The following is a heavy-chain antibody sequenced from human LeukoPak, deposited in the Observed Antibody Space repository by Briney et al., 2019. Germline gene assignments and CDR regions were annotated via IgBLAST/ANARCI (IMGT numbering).Heavy chain of an antibody. CDR2: MHSDGST. CDR1: GFAVSSNY. J-gene: IGHJ6*04. V-gene: IGHV3-53*01. D-gene: IGHD3-16*01. Sequence: GGSLRLSCAASGFAVSSNYMSWVRQPPGKGLEWVSVMHSDGSTYYADSVKARFTIYRANLKNTLSLQMDSLRGVDTAVYYCARDQVLRGSYRTYYYGMDVWGKGTTVTVSS. CDR3: ARDQVLRGSYRTYYYGMDV.